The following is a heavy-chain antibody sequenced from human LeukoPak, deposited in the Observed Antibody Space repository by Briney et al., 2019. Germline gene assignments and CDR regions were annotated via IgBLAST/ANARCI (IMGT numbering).Heavy chain of an antibody. CDR1: GFTFDDYA. CDR2: ISWNSGNI. J-gene: IGHJ4*02. Sequence: GRSLRLSCAASGFTFDDYAMHWVRQAPGKGLEWVSGISWNSGNIGYADSVKGRFTISRDNAKNSLYLQMNSLRAEDTDLYYCAKDMIGYCSSTSCYSPFDYWGQGTLVTVSS. V-gene: IGHV3-9*01. D-gene: IGHD2-2*03. CDR3: AKDMIGYCSSTSCYSPFDY.